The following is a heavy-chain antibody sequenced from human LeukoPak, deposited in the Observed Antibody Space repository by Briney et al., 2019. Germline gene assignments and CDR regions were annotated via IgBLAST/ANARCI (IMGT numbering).Heavy chain of an antibody. CDR2: ISSSSSYI. Sequence: PGGSLRLSCAASGFTFDDYGMNWVRQAPGKGLEWVSSISSSSSYIYYADSVKGRFTISRDNAKNSLYLQMNSLRAEDTAVYYCARESDVSIAAAFDYCGQGTLVTVSS. J-gene: IGHJ4*02. D-gene: IGHD6-13*01. V-gene: IGHV3-21*01. CDR3: ARESDVSIAAAFDY. CDR1: GFTFDDYG.